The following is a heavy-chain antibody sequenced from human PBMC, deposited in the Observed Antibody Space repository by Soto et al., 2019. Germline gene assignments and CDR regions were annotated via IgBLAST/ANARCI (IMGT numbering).Heavy chain of an antibody. D-gene: IGHD6-13*01. CDR1: GFTFSSYS. CDR3: ASNGEQQLVHPTYYYYGMDV. Sequence: GGSLRLSCAASGFTFSSYSMNWVRQAPGKGLEWVSSISSSSRYIYYADSVKGRFTISRDNAKNSLYLQMNSLKASDTAMYYCASNGEQQLVHPTYYYYGMDVWGQGTTVTVSS. V-gene: IGHV3-21*04. CDR2: ISSSSRYI. J-gene: IGHJ6*02.